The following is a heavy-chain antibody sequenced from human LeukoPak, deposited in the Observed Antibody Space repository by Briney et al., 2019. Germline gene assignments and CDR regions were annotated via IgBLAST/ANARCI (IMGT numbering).Heavy chain of an antibody. J-gene: IGHJ4*02. V-gene: IGHV4-59*01. CDR2: ISYIGNT. CDR1: GGSIGTYY. Sequence: SETLSLTCTVSGGSIGTYYWSWIRQPPGKGLEYIGYISYIGNTKYNPSLKSRVTMSVDTSKNQFSLELNSVTAADTAVYYCARDCSSGDNSCYFDYWGQGILVTVSS. CDR3: ARDCSSGDNSCYFDY. D-gene: IGHD6-25*01.